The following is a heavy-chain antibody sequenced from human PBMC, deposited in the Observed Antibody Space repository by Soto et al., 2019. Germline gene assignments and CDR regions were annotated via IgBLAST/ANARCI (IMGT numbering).Heavy chain of an antibody. CDR1: GYTFTSYH. CDR2: INPSGGST. Sequence: ASVKVSCKASGYTFTSYHMHWVRQAPGQGLEWMGIINPSGGSTSYAQKFQGRVTMTRDTSTSTVYMELSSLRSEDTAVYYCARNSGAYCSGGSCYSGGSWLDYWGQGTLVTVSS. J-gene: IGHJ4*02. V-gene: IGHV1-46*03. CDR3: ARNSGAYCSGGSCYSGGSWLDY. D-gene: IGHD2-15*01.